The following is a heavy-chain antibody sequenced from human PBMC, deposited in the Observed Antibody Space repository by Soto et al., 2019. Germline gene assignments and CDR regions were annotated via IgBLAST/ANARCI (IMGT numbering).Heavy chain of an antibody. CDR1: GFSFSSYS. CDR2: LTGSGHVT. Sequence: GGSLRLSCAASGFSFSSYSMTWIRQAPGKGLEWVSCLTGSGHVTYYADSVKGRFTISRDNSKNTLYLQMNSLRAEDAAVYFCAKYVGPTPPHVDYCGQGILVTVSS. V-gene: IGHV3-23*01. D-gene: IGHD2-15*01. J-gene: IGHJ4*02. CDR3: AKYVGPTPPHVDY.